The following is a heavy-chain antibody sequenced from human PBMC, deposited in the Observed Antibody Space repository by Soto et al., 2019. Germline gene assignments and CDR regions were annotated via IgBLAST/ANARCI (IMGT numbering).Heavy chain of an antibody. J-gene: IGHJ4*02. CDR2: INAGNGNT. D-gene: IGHD1-26*01. CDR1: GYTFTGYY. CDR3: ARGLGLYYFDY. Sequence: ASVKVSCKASGYTFTGYYMHWVRQAPGQRLEWMGWINAGNGNTKYSQKFQGRVTITRDTSASTAYMELSSLRSEDTAVYYCARGLGLYYFDYWGQGTLVTVSS. V-gene: IGHV1-3*01.